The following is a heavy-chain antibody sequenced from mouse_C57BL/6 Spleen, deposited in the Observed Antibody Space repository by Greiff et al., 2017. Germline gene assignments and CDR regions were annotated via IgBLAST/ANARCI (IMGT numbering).Heavy chain of an antibody. CDR1: GYSITSGYY. CDR3: ATYYSKGDYFDY. J-gene: IGHJ2*01. D-gene: IGHD2-5*01. CDR2: ISYDGSN. V-gene: IGHV3-6*01. Sequence: EVQRVESGPGLVKPSQSLSLTCSVTGYSITSGYYWNWIRQFPGNKLEWMGYISYDGSNNYNPSLKNRISITRDTSKNQFFLKLNSVTTEDTATYYCATYYSKGDYFDYWGQGTTLTVSS.